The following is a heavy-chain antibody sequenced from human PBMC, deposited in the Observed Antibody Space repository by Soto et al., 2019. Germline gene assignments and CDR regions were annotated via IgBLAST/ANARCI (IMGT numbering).Heavy chain of an antibody. CDR1: GGSMSGYY. CDR2: IYSTGTT. Sequence: QVQLQESGPGLVKPSETLSLTCTVSGGSMSGYYWSWVRQPPGKGLEWIGYIYSTGTTSYNSTLKRRVTISVDTSKNQISLQLRSVTAADTAAYYCTRGSGWYIYWGQGTLVTVSS. J-gene: IGHJ4*02. CDR3: TRGSGWYIY. D-gene: IGHD6-19*01. V-gene: IGHV4-59*08.